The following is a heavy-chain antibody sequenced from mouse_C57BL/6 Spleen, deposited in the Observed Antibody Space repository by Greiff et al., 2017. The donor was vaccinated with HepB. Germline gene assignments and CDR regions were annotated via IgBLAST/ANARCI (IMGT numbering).Heavy chain of an antibody. V-gene: IGHV1-7*01. CDR2: INPSSGYT. CDR1: GYTFTSYW. CDR3: ARGDYGTSAWFAY. J-gene: IGHJ3*01. D-gene: IGHD1-1*01. Sequence: VQLQQSGAELAKPGASVKLSCKASGYTFTSYWMHWVNQRPGQGLEWIGYINPSSGYTKYNQKFKDKATLTADKSSSTAYMQLSSLTYEDSAVYYCARGDYGTSAWFAYWGKGTLVTVSA.